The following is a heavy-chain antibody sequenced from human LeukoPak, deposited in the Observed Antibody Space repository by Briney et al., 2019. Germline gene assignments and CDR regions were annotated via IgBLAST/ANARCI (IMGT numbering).Heavy chain of an antibody. CDR3: ARGDIVVVPAAQIYYYYGMDV. D-gene: IGHD2-2*01. V-gene: IGHV3-33*01. CDR2: IWYDGSNK. CDR1: GFTFSSYG. Sequence: GRSLRLSCAASGFTFSSYGMHWVRQAPGKGLEWVAAIWYDGSNKYYADSVKGRFTIFRDNSKNTLYLQMNSLRAEDTAVYYCARGDIVVVPAAQIYYYYGMDVWGKGTTVTVSS. J-gene: IGHJ6*04.